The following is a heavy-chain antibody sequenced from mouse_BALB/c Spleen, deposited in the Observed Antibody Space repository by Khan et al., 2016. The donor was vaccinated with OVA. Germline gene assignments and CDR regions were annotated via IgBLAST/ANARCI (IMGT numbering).Heavy chain of an antibody. D-gene: IGHD2-10*01. CDR3: ARQPYYHYNIMDY. Sequence: VQLLETGPGLAAPSQSLSITCTISGFSLTNYGVHWVRQPPGKGLEWLVVIWSDGSTNYNSVLKSRLTITKDNSQSQVFLKMNSLQTDDTAIYFCARQPYYHYNIMDYWGQGTSVTGSS. CDR2: IWSDGST. CDR1: GFSLTNYG. J-gene: IGHJ4*01. V-gene: IGHV2-6-1*01.